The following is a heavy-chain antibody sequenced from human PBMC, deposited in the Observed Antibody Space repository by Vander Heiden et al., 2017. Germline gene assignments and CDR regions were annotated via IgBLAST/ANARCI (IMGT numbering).Heavy chain of an antibody. CDR1: GASISSSSYY. CDR2: IYYSGGT. CDR3: ARLVISYWYFDL. V-gene: IGHV4-39*01. Sequence: QLQLQESGPGLVKPSETLSLTCTVSGASISSSSYYWGWVRQPPGKGLESIGTIYYSGGTYYNPSLKSRVTISVDTSKNQFSLKLTSVTAADTAVYYCARLVISYWYFDLWGRGTLVTVSS. D-gene: IGHD3-22*01. J-gene: IGHJ2*01.